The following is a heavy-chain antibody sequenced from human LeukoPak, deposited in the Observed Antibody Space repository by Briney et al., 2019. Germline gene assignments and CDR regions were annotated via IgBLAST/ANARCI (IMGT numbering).Heavy chain of an antibody. Sequence: GGSLRLSCAASGFAFSNAWMNWVRQAPGKGLEWVGRIKSKTDGGTTDYAAPVKGRFTLSRDDSKNTLYLQMNSLKTEDTAVYYCTTTEFSGYEIDDYWGQGTLVTVSS. CDR3: TTTEFSGYEIDDY. V-gene: IGHV3-15*07. CDR1: GFAFSNAW. D-gene: IGHD5-12*01. J-gene: IGHJ4*02. CDR2: IKSKTDGGTT.